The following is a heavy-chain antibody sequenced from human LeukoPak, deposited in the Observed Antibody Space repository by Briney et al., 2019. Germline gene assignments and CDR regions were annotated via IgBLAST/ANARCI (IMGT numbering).Heavy chain of an antibody. CDR2: IIPILGIA. Sequence: ASVKVSCKASGGTFSSYAISWVRQAPGQGLEWMGRIIPILGIANYAQKFQGRVTITADKSTSTAYMELSSLRSEDTAVYYCARGRGILYIRPSDAFDIWGQGTKGNGS. V-gene: IGHV1-69*04. CDR1: GGTFSSYA. J-gene: IGHJ3*02. D-gene: IGHD5-18*01. CDR3: ARGRGILYIRPSDAFDI.